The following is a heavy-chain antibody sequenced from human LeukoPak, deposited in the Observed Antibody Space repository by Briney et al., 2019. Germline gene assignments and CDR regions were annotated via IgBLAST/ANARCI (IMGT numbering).Heavy chain of an antibody. J-gene: IGHJ6*02. D-gene: IGHD4-17*01. CDR2: MNPNSGNT. CDR3: ASTTVTTTLRYYVHGGSMDV. Sequence: GASVKVSCKASGYTFTSYDINWVRQATGQGLEWMGWMNPNSGNTGYAQKFQGRVTMTRNTSISTAYMELSSLRSEDTAVYYCASTTVTTTLRYYVHGGSMDVWGQGTTVTVSS. CDR1: GYTFTSYD. V-gene: IGHV1-8*01.